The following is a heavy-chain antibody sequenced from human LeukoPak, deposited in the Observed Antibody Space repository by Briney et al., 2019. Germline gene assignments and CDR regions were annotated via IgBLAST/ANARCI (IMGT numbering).Heavy chain of an antibody. J-gene: IGHJ6*03. CDR1: GFTFSSYG. CDR3: ARYQRLDYMDV. Sequence: GGTLRLSCAASGFTFSSYGMSWVRQAPGKGLEWVSVIYSGGSTYYADSVKGRFTISRDNSKNTLYLQMNSLGAEDTAVYYCARYQRLDYMDVWGKGTTVTISS. CDR2: IYSGGST. V-gene: IGHV3-66*01. D-gene: IGHD6-19*01.